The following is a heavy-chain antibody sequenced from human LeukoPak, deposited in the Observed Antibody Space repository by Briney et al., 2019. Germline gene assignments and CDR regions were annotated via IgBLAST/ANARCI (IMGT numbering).Heavy chain of an antibody. V-gene: IGHV3-74*01. CDR2: IKTDGSAT. CDR3: AAGGPYCSGSSCYIPYFDF. Sequence: GGSLRLSCAASGFSFSTYWMYWVRHVPGKGLVWVARIKTDGSATAYADSVKGRSATSRDNAENTLFLQMNSLRVEDTAVYYCAAGGPYCSGSSCYIPYFDFWGQGTLVTVSS. CDR1: GFSFSTYW. J-gene: IGHJ4*02. D-gene: IGHD2-2*02.